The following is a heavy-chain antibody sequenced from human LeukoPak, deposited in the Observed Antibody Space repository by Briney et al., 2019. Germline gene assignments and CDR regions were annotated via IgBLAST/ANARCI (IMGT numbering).Heavy chain of an antibody. CDR3: AREIRYCSSTSCYGGYGMDV. V-gene: IGHV4-38-2*01. J-gene: IGHJ6*04. CDR1: GYSISSGYY. Sequence: SETLSLTCAVSGYSISSGYYWGWIRRPPGKGLEWIGSIYHSGSTYYNPSLKSRVTISVDTSKNQFSLNLSSVTAADTAVYYCAREIRYCSSTSCYGGYGMDVWGKGTTVTVSS. D-gene: IGHD2-2*01. CDR2: IYHSGST.